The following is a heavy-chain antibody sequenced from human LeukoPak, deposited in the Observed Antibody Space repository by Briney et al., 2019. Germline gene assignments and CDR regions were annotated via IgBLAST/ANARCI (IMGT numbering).Heavy chain of an antibody. J-gene: IGHJ6*03. CDR1: GGTFSSYA. Sequence: SVKVSCKASGGTFSSYAISWVRQAPGQGLEWMGGIIPIFGTANYAQKFQGRVTITTDESTSTAYMELSSLRSEDTAVYYCASTSAAAGRDYYYYYMDVWGKGTTVTVSS. D-gene: IGHD6-13*01. CDR2: IIPIFGTA. CDR3: ASTSAAAGRDYYYYYMDV. V-gene: IGHV1-69*05.